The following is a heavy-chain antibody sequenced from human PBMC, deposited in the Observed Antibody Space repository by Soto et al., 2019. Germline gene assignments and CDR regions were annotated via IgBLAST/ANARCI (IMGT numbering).Heavy chain of an antibody. V-gene: IGHV3-21*01. Sequence: PGGSLRLSCAASGFTFSSYSMNWVRQAPGKGLEWVSSISSSSSYIYYADSVKGRFTISRDNAKNSLYLQMNSLRAEDTAVYYCARSSTGITGTTMVFPNYYYYYMDVWGKGTTVTVSS. D-gene: IGHD1-20*01. CDR2: ISSSSSYI. J-gene: IGHJ6*03. CDR1: GFTFSSYS. CDR3: ARSSTGITGTTMVFPNYYYYYMDV.